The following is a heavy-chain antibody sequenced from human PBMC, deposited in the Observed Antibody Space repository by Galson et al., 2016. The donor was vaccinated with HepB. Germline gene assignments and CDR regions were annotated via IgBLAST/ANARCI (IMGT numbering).Heavy chain of an antibody. Sequence: SVKVSCKASGYTLTNYAMHWMRLAPGQRLEWMGWINPGNGDTKYSQNFQGRVTITRETSARTVYMELSSLRSEDTAVYYCAREISGAFDIWGQGTMVSVSS. CDR1: GYTLTNYA. V-gene: IGHV1-3*01. CDR3: AREISGAFDI. D-gene: IGHD1-26*01. J-gene: IGHJ3*02. CDR2: INPGNGDT.